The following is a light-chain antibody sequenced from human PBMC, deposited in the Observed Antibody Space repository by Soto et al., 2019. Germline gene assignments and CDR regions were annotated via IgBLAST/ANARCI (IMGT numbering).Light chain of an antibody. Sequence: QSALTQPASVSGSPGQSIAISCTGTSSDIGGYNYVSWYQQHPGKAPKLMIYDVSNRPSGVSSRFSGSKSGNTASLTVSGLQAEDEADYYCSSYTTSSTDVFGTGTKLTVL. CDR3: SSYTTSSTDV. CDR2: DVS. CDR1: SSDIGGYNY. V-gene: IGLV2-14*01. J-gene: IGLJ1*01.